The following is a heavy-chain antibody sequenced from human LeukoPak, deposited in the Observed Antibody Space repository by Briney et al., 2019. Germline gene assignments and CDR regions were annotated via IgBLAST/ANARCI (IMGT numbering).Heavy chain of an antibody. CDR1: GGSISISSYY. CDR3: ARHVSSSWYGNWFDP. V-gene: IGHV4-39*01. CDR2: IYYSGST. Sequence: PSETLSLTCTVSGGSISISSYYWGWIRQPPGKGLEWIGSIYYSGSTYYNPSLKSRVTISVDTSKNQFSLKLSSVTAADTAVYYCARHVSSSWYGNWFDPWGQGTLVTVSS. J-gene: IGHJ5*02. D-gene: IGHD6-13*01.